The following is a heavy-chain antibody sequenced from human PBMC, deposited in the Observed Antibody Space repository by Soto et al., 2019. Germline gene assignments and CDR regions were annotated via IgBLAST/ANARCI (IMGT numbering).Heavy chain of an antibody. CDR1: GFTFSSDA. CDR3: AKDHNWNDCGGVY. Sequence: EVQLLESGGGLVQPGGSLRLSCAASGFTFSSDAMSWVRQAPGKGLEWVSAISGSGGSTYYADAVKGRFTISRDNSKNTLYLQMNSLRAEDTAVYYCAKDHNWNDCGGVYWGQGTLVTVSS. D-gene: IGHD1-20*01. V-gene: IGHV3-23*01. J-gene: IGHJ4*02. CDR2: ISGSGGST.